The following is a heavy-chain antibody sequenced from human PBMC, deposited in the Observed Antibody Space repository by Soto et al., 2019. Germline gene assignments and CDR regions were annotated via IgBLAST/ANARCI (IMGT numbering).Heavy chain of an antibody. J-gene: IGHJ5*02. CDR3: ARQDGYNYGFDP. CDR1: GGSISSDSHY. D-gene: IGHD5-18*01. V-gene: IGHV4-39*01. Sequence: SETLSLTCTVTGGSISSDSHYWGWIRQPPGKGLEWIGSIYYSGSTYYNPSLKSRVTISVDRSKNQFSLKLTSVTAADTAVYYCARQDGYNYGFDPWGQGTLVTVSS. CDR2: IYYSGST.